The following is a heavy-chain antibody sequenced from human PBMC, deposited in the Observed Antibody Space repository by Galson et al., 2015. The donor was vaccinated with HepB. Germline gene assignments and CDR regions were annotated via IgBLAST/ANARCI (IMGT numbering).Heavy chain of an antibody. V-gene: IGHV3-23*01. Sequence: SLRLSCAASGFTFSSYAMSWVRQAPGKGLEWVSGISGGGSTTSYADSVKGRFTISRDKSKNTLYLQMNSLRAEDTAVYYCAKMTENWSRAHFDYWGQGTLVTVSS. CDR2: ISGGGSTT. D-gene: IGHD1-1*01. CDR1: GFTFSSYA. CDR3: AKMTENWSRAHFDY. J-gene: IGHJ4*02.